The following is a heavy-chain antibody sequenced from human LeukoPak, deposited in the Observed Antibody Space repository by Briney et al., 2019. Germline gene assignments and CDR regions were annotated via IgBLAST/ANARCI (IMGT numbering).Heavy chain of an antibody. D-gene: IGHD6-13*01. CDR1: EFTFSTYG. CDR3: AKDRYSGLNTIDY. J-gene: IGHJ4*02. CDR2: ISYDGSYK. Sequence: GRSLRLSCAASEFTFSTYGMHWVRQAPGRGLEWVAVISYDGSYKFYADSVKGRFTISRDNSKSTLYLQMNSLRAEDTAVYYCAKDRYSGLNTIDYWGQGTLVTVSS. V-gene: IGHV3-30*18.